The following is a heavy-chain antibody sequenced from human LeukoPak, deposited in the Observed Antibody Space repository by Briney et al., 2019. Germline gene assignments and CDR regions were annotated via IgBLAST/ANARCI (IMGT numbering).Heavy chain of an antibody. D-gene: IGHD1-14*01. J-gene: IGHJ6*02. Sequence: ASVKVSCKASGYTFTGYYMHWVRQAPGQGLEWVGWINPNSGGTNYAQKFQGWVTMTRDTSISTAYMELSRLRSDDTAVYYCAIAEARYYYYGMDVWGQGTTVTVSS. CDR2: INPNSGGT. CDR3: AIAEARYYYYGMDV. V-gene: IGHV1-2*04. CDR1: GYTFTGYY.